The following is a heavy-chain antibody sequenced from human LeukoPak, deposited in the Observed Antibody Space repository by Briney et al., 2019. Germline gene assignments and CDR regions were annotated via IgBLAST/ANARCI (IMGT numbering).Heavy chain of an antibody. V-gene: IGHV3-30*14. Sequence: GGSLRLSCAASGFTFSSYAIHWVRQGPGKGLEWVAVISFDGNNKYYADSVKGRFTISRDNSKNTLSLQTNSLRPEDTAVYYCGTDRGVATMDYWGQGTLVTVSS. J-gene: IGHJ4*02. D-gene: IGHD5-12*01. CDR3: GTDRGVATMDY. CDR2: ISFDGNNK. CDR1: GFTFSSYA.